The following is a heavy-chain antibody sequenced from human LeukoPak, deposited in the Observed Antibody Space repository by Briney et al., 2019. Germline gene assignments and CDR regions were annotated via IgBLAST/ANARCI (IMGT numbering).Heavy chain of an antibody. CDR2: IKQDGSEK. CDR3: ARDPWLPYFY. CDR1: GFTFSSCW. D-gene: IGHD3-10*01. J-gene: IGHJ4*02. Sequence: GGSLRLSCAASGFTFSSCWMSWVRQAPGKGLEWVANIKQDGSEKYYVDSVKGRFTISRDNAKNSLYLQMNSLRAEDTAVYYCARDPWLPYFYWGQGTLVTVSS. V-gene: IGHV3-7*01.